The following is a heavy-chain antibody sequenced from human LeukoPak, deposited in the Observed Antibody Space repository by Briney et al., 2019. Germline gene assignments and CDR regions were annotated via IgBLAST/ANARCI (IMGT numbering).Heavy chain of an antibody. Sequence: GGTLRLSCAASGFTFSSYGMSWVRQAPGKGLEWVANIKQDGSEKYYVDSVKGRFTISRDNAKNSLYLQMNSLRAEDTAVYYCAREGRYSYYYYMDVCGKGTTVTVSS. CDR2: IKQDGSEK. V-gene: IGHV3-7*01. CDR3: AREGRYSYYYYMDV. CDR1: GFTFSSYG. D-gene: IGHD5-18*01. J-gene: IGHJ6*03.